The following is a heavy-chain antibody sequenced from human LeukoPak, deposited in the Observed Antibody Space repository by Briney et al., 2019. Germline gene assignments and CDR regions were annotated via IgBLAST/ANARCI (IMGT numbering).Heavy chain of an antibody. CDR3: AKDGILGATADATFIDY. CDR1: GFTFDDYS. CDR2: ISWNGRST. D-gene: IGHD1-26*01. J-gene: IGHJ4*02. V-gene: IGHV3-43*01. Sequence: GGSLRLSCEASGFTFDDYSMYWVRQVPGKGLEWVSLISWNGRSTHYAESVKGRFTISRDNSKNSLYLQMNSLRPEDTALYYCAKDGILGATADATFIDYWGQGTLVTVSS.